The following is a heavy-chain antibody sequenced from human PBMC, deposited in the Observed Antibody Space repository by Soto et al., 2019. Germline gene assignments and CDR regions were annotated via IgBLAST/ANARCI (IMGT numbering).Heavy chain of an antibody. J-gene: IGHJ4*02. Sequence: PATLSLTCSVSGGSINSYWWSWIRQPAGKGLEWVGRAYSSGTTDYNPSLNSRATLSVETSKNQFSLKLSSVTAADPAVYYCARDIGSYAYGEGYWGQGIQVTV. CDR2: AYSSGTT. D-gene: IGHD3-10*01. CDR1: GGSINSYW. CDR3: ARDIGSYAYGEGY. V-gene: IGHV4-4*07.